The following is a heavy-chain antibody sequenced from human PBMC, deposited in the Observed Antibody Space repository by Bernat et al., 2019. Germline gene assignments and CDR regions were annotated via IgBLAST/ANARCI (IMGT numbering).Heavy chain of an antibody. D-gene: IGHD3-10*01. CDR3: AKGWGSGSYYFDY. CDR1: GLTFSNYA. Sequence: EVQLVESGGGLVQPGGSLRLSCAASGLTFSNYAMTWVRQAPGKGLEWVSGISGSGSTTFYADSVKGWFTISRDNSKNTLYLQMNSLRVEDTAVYYCAKGWGSGSYYFDYWGQGTLVTASS. CDR2: ISGSGSTT. V-gene: IGHV3-23*04. J-gene: IGHJ4*02.